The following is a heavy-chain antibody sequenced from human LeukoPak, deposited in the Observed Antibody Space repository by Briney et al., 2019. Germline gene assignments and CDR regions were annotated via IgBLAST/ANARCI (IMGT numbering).Heavy chain of an antibody. CDR3: ATGPQGDAFDI. Sequence: SVKVSCKASGGTFSSYAISWVRQAPGQGLEWMGRIIPILGIANYAQKFQGRVTITADKSTSTAYMELSGLRSEDTAVYYCATGPQGDAFDIWGQGTMVTVSS. J-gene: IGHJ3*02. CDR2: IIPILGIA. CDR1: GGTFSSYA. V-gene: IGHV1-69*04.